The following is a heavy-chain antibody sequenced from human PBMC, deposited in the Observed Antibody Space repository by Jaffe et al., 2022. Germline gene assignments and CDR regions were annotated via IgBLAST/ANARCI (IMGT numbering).Heavy chain of an antibody. Sequence: QVQLVESGGGVVQPGGSLRLSCAASGFTFSSYGMHWVRQAPGKGLEWVAFIRYDGSNKYYADSVKGRFTISRDNSKNTLYLQMNSLRAEDTAVYYCAKDRELSLYADAFDIWGQGTMVTVSS. CDR3: AKDRELSLYADAFDI. CDR1: GFTFSSYG. J-gene: IGHJ3*02. V-gene: IGHV3-30*02. D-gene: IGHD3-16*02. CDR2: IRYDGSNK.